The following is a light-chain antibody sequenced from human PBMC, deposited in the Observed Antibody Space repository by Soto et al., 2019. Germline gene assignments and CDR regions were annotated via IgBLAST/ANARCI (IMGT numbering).Light chain of an antibody. Sequence: QSALTQPPSASGSPGQSVTISCTGTSSDVGGYNYVSWYQQHPGKVPKLMIYEVNKRPSRVPDRFSGSKSGNTASLTVSGLQPEDEADYYCTSYAGGNNVFGTGTKVTVL. CDR2: EVN. CDR1: SSDVGGYNY. CDR3: TSYAGGNNV. V-gene: IGLV2-8*01. J-gene: IGLJ1*01.